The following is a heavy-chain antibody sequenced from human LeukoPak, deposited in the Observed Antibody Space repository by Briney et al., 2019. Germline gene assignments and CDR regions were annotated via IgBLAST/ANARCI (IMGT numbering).Heavy chain of an antibody. D-gene: IGHD3-22*01. Sequence: PSETLSLTCTVSGGSISSGGYYWSWIRQHPGKGLEWIGYIYYSGSTYYNPSLKSRVTISVDTSKNQFSLKLSSVTAADTAVYYCARGVRANFDYWGQGTLVTVSS. V-gene: IGHV4-31*03. J-gene: IGHJ4*02. CDR1: GGSISSGGYY. CDR2: IYYSGST. CDR3: ARGVRANFDY.